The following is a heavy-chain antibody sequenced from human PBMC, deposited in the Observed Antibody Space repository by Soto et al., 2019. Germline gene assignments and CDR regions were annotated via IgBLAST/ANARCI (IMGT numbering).Heavy chain of an antibody. D-gene: IGHD1-1*01. CDR3: ATTTHSYSLGY. CDR2: IDPEDGET. Sequence: EVQLVQSGTEVKKTGATVKISCKDSGYTFSDHYIHWVQRAPGKGLEWMGLIDPEDGETIYAEKFQDRVTITADTSTDTAYMELSSLRSEDTAVYFCATTTHSYSLGYWGQGTLVAVSS. V-gene: IGHV1-69-2*01. CDR1: GYTFSDHY. J-gene: IGHJ4*02.